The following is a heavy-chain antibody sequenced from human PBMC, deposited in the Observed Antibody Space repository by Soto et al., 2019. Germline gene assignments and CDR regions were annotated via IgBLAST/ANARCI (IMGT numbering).Heavy chain of an antibody. CDR2: INKGGSEK. J-gene: IGHJ4*02. Sequence: EVQVVESGGGLVQPGGSLRLSCAASGFTFSNYWMTWVRQVPGKGLEWVANINKGGSEKYYVDSLKDRFTISRDNAKNSVYLQMNSLRVEDTAVYYCVRLVRGGGYWGQGARVTVSS. D-gene: IGHD3-10*01. V-gene: IGHV3-7*04. CDR1: GFTFSNYW. CDR3: VRLVRGGGY.